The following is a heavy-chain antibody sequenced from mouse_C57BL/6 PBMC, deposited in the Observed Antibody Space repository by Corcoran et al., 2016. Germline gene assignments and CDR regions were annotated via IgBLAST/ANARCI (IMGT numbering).Heavy chain of an antibody. CDR3: ARAGGQLRPRSY. D-gene: IGHD3-2*02. CDR1: GYTFTSYW. Sequence: QVQLQQPGAELVKPGASVKMSCKASGYTFTSYWITWVKQRPGQGLEWIGDIYPGSGSTNYNEKFKSKATLTVDTSSSTAYMQLSSLTSEDSAVYYCARAGGQLRPRSYWGQGTTLTVSS. J-gene: IGHJ2*01. CDR2: IYPGSGST. V-gene: IGHV1-55*01.